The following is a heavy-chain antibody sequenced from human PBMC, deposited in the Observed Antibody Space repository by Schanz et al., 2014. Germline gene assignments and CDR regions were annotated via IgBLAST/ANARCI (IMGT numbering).Heavy chain of an antibody. J-gene: IGHJ3*02. CDR2: IIHDGSEK. V-gene: IGHV3-7*01. CDR1: GFSFNNYW. Sequence: EVQLVESGGGLVQPGGSLRLSCAASGFSFNNYWMTWFRQAPGKGLEWVANIIHDGSEKFYVDSVKGRFTISRDNAKNTLYLQMNSLRAEDTALYYCARENLNWEAFDIWGQGTVVTVSS. D-gene: IGHD7-27*01. CDR3: ARENLNWEAFDI.